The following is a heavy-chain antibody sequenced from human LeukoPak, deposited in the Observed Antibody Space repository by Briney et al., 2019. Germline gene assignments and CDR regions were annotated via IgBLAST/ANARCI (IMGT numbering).Heavy chain of an antibody. CDR1: GFTLSSYA. CDR3: AKAPNYDFWSGYDPFDP. J-gene: IGHJ5*02. CDR2: ISGSGGST. Sequence: GGSLRLSCAASGFTLSSYAMSWVRQAPGKGLEWVSAISGSGGSTYYADSVKGRLTISRDNSKNTLYLQMNSLRAEDTAVYYCAKAPNYDFWSGYDPFDPWGQGTLVTVSS. D-gene: IGHD3-3*01. V-gene: IGHV3-23*01.